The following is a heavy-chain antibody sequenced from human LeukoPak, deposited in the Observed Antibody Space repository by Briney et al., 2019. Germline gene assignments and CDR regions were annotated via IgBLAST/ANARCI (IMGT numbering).Heavy chain of an antibody. CDR2: INPSGGST. J-gene: IGHJ6*02. CDR3: ARDGEVAGSYYYHGMDV. CDR1: GYTFTSYY. V-gene: IGHV1-46*01. Sequence: GASVKVSCKASGYTFTSYYMHWVRQAPGQGLEWMGIINPSGGSTSYAQKFQGRVTVTRDTSTSTVHMELSGLRSEDTAVYYCARDGEVAGSYYYHGMDVWGQGTTVTVSS. D-gene: IGHD6-19*01.